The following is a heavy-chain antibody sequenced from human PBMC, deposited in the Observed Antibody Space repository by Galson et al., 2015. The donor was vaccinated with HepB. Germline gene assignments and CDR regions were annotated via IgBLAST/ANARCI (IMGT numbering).Heavy chain of an antibody. D-gene: IGHD3-3*01. CDR2: VSYDGSNK. CDR3: AKDLEKPYDFWTYYPLDY. Sequence: SLRLSCAVSGFTFSHYGIHWVRQPPGKGLEWVAVVSYDGSNKYYADSVRGRFTISRDNSKNTLYLQMNSLRAEDTAVYYCAKDLEKPYDFWTYYPLDYWGQGTLVTVSS. V-gene: IGHV3-30*18. CDR1: GFTFSHYG. J-gene: IGHJ4*02.